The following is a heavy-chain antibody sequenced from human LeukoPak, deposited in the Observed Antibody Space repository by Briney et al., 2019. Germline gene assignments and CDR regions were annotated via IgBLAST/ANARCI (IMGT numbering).Heavy chain of an antibody. CDR2: ISSISSTI. V-gene: IGHV3-48*02. J-gene: IGHJ5*02. D-gene: IGHD5-18*01. CDR1: ALTLSSHS. Sequence: PGGCLRLAFSASALTLSSHSIGAGPETPGEGGGRGSYISSISSTIYYADSVKGRFTISRDNAKNSLYLQMNSLRDEDTAVYYCARDDSRQARIQLPNWFDPWGQGTLVTVSS. CDR3: ARDDSRQARIQLPNWFDP.